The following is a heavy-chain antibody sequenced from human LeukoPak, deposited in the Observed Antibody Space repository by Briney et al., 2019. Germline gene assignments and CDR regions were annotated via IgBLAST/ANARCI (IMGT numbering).Heavy chain of an antibody. J-gene: IGHJ4*02. Sequence: QTGGSLRLSCAASGFTFDDYAMHWVRQAPGKGLEWVSAISTSGSNTYYADSVKGRFTISRDNSKNTLYLQMNSLRAEDTAVYYCAKDKLGSSGSYYGYFDYWGQGTLVTASS. CDR3: AKDKLGSSGSYYGYFDY. CDR1: GFTFDDYA. CDR2: ISTSGSNT. D-gene: IGHD3-10*01. V-gene: IGHV3-23*01.